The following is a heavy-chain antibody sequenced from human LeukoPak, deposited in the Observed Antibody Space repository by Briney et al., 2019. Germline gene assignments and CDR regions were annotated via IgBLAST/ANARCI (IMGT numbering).Heavy chain of an antibody. CDR2: ISSSGSTI. V-gene: IGHV3-11*01. CDR1: GFTFSDYY. J-gene: IGHJ5*02. CDR3: ARAGVRQTMWARGVLEWFDP. D-gene: IGHD3-10*01. Sequence: PGGSLRLSCAASGFTFSDYYMSWIRQAPGKGLEWVSYISSSGSTIYYADSVKGRFTISRDNAKNSLYLQMNSLRAEDTAVYYCARAGVRQTMWARGVLEWFDPWGQETLVTVSS.